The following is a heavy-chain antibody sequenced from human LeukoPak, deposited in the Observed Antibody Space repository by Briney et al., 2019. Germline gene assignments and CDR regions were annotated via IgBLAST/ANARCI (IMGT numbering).Heavy chain of an antibody. CDR3: ARSGSGSGSYYRVFYFDY. CDR2: IYTSGST. V-gene: IGHV4-61*02. J-gene: IGHJ4*02. D-gene: IGHD3-10*01. CDR1: GGSISSGSYY. Sequence: PSETLSLTCTVSGGSISSGSYYWSWIRQPAGKGQEWIGRIYTSGSTNYNPSLKSRVTISVDTSKNQFSLKLSSVTAADTAVYYFARSGSGSGSYYRVFYFDYWGQGTLVTVSS.